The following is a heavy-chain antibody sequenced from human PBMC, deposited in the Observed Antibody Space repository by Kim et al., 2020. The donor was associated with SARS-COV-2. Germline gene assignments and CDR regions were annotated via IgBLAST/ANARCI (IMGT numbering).Heavy chain of an antibody. Sequence: GGSLRLSCAASGFTFTGYGMHWVRQAPGKGLEWVALIWYDGSNKYYGDSVKGRFTISRDNSKNTLYLQMNSLGAEDTAVYFCARSDYYGSDGGYYGVIDFGGQGTLVTVSS. V-gene: IGHV3-33*01. CDR2: IWYDGSNK. J-gene: IGHJ4*02. D-gene: IGHD3-22*01. CDR3: ARSDYYGSDGGYYGVIDF. CDR1: GFTFTGYG.